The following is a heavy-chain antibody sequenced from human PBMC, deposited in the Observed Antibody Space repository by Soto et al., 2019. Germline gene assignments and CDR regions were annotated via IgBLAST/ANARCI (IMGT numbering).Heavy chain of an antibody. Sequence: SVKASCKASGGTFSKHAIRWVRQAPGQELAWVGGIIPLFSTADYAQRFQGRVTITADDSTTTVYMELSGLRSEDTAMYYCARDDSTYCGGDCYRYFYYGMDVWGQGTTVAVSS. CDR3: ARDDSTYCGGDCYRYFYYGMDV. D-gene: IGHD2-21*02. J-gene: IGHJ6*02. CDR2: IIPLFSTA. V-gene: IGHV1-69*13. CDR1: GGTFSKHA.